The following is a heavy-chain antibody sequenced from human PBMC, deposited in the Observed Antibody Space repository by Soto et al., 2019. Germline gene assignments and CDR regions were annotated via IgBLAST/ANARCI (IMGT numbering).Heavy chain of an antibody. Sequence: QVQLVQSGAEVKKPGSSVKVSCKASGGTFSSYAISWVRQAPGQGLEWMGGIIPIFGTANYAQKFQGRVTITADESTSTAYMELSSLRSEDKEVYYCARDGDSSGYYRGYYYYGMDVWGQGTTVTVSS. CDR3: ARDGDSSGYYRGYYYYGMDV. CDR2: IIPIFGTA. D-gene: IGHD3-22*01. J-gene: IGHJ6*02. CDR1: GGTFSSYA. V-gene: IGHV1-69*01.